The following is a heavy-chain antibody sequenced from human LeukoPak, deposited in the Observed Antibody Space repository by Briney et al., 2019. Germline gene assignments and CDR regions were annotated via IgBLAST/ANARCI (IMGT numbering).Heavy chain of an antibody. CDR2: INPNSGGT. Sequence: ASVKVSCKASGYIFTTYRTHWVRLVPGQGLEWMGRINPNSGGTDYAQKFQGRVTMTRDTFIFTSYMELTGLTSDDTGVYYCARGLAIGTYGLGYWGQGTFVTVSS. CDR3: ARGLAIGTYGLGY. CDR1: GYIFTTYR. J-gene: IGHJ4*02. D-gene: IGHD1-1*01. V-gene: IGHV1-2*05.